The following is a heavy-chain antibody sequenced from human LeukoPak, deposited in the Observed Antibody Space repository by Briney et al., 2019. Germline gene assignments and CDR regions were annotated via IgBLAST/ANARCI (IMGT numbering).Heavy chain of an antibody. D-gene: IGHD5-24*01. J-gene: IGHJ3*02. Sequence: GESLKISCKGSGYSFTSYWIGWVRQMPGKGLEWMGIIYPGDSDTRYSPSFQGQVTISADKSISTAYLQWSSLKASDTAMYYCARNAEMATILDAFDIWGQGTMVTVPS. CDR1: GYSFTSYW. CDR3: ARNAEMATILDAFDI. CDR2: IYPGDSDT. V-gene: IGHV5-51*01.